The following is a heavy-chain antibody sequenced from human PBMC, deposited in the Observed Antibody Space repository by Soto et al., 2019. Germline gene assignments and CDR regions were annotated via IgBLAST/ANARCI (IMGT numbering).Heavy chain of an antibody. CDR3: ARESDFDFWSSNYIDGMDV. D-gene: IGHD3-3*01. Sequence: QLQLVESGGGVVQPGRSLKLSCVASGLPFRNYAFHWVRQAPGKGLEWLAVMTDDRPEIYYADSVQGRFTISRDNSKNTLYLQMNSLRSEDTAVYYCARESDFDFWSSNYIDGMDVWGQGTTVTVSS. CDR1: GLPFRNYA. CDR2: MTDDRPEI. J-gene: IGHJ6*02. V-gene: IGHV3-30-3*01.